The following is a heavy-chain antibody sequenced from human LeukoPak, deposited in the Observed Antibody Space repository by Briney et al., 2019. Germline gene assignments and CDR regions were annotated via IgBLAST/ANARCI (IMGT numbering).Heavy chain of an antibody. V-gene: IGHV4-59*08. Sequence: SETLSLTCSVSGVSANTYYWSWIRQSPGKGLEWIGYVYYSVNPNYNPSLTSRVTMSVDTSKNEVSLRLTSVTAADTAVYYCARHANGRGDGYNQAIDYWGQGTLVTVSS. CDR3: ARHANGRGDGYNQAIDY. CDR1: GVSANTYY. J-gene: IGHJ4*02. CDR2: VYYSVNP. D-gene: IGHD5-24*01.